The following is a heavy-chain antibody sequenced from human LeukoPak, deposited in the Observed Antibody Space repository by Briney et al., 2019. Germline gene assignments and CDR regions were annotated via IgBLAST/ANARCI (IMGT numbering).Heavy chain of an antibody. CDR3: ARPYINAGYSSGWFDY. J-gene: IGHJ5*01. CDR2: ISSNGGST. V-gene: IGHV3-64*01. Sequence: GGSLRLTCAASGFSFSRYVMYWVRQAPGKGLEYVSAISSNGGSTYYPNSVKGRSTISRDNSKNILYLQMDSLRVEDMAVYYCARPYINAGYSSGWFDYWGRGILVTVSS. D-gene: IGHD6-19*01. CDR1: GFSFSRYV.